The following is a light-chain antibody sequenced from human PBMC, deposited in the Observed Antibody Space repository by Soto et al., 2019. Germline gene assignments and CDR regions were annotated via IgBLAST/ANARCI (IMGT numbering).Light chain of an antibody. V-gene: IGKV3-20*01. CDR2: DAS. CDR1: QSVTSSY. Sequence: EIVLTQSPDTLSLSPGERATLSCRASQSVTSSYLAWYQQRPGQAPRLLIYDASSRAPGIPDRFSGSGPETDFTLTISRLEPEDFAVYYCQQYGSSPRLTFGGGTKVEI. CDR3: QQYGSSPRLT. J-gene: IGKJ4*01.